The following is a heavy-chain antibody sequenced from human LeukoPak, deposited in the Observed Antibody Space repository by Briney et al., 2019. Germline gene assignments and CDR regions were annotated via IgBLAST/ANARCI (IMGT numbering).Heavy chain of an antibody. CDR1: GGSISSYY. V-gene: IGHV4-59*01. Sequence: SSETLSLTCTVSGGSISSYYWSWIRQPPGKGLEWIGYIYYSGSTNYNPSLKSRVTISVDTSKNQFSLKPSSVTAADTAVYYCARDNSAWYAGTYYYYYGMDVWGQGTTVTVSS. CDR3: ARDNSAWYAGTYYYYYGMDV. CDR2: IYYSGST. J-gene: IGHJ6*02. D-gene: IGHD6-19*01.